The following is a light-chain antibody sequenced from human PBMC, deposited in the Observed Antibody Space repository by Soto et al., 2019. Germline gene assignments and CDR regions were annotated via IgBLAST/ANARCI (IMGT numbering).Light chain of an antibody. Sequence: EIVMTQSPATLSVSPGERATLSCRASQSVTSNLAWYQQKPAQAPRLLIYGASTRATGIPARFSGSGSGTEFTLTNSSLQSEDFAVYYCQQYNNWPPNFGQETRLEIK. CDR3: QQYNNWPPN. V-gene: IGKV3-15*01. CDR2: GAS. J-gene: IGKJ5*01. CDR1: QSVTSN.